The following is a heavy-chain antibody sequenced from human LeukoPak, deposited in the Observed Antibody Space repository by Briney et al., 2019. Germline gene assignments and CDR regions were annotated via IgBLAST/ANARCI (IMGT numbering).Heavy chain of an antibody. V-gene: IGHV4-34*01. J-gene: IGHJ3*02. Sequence: SETLSLTCAVYGGSFSGYYWSWIRQPPGKRLEWIGEINHSGSTNYNPSLKSRVTISVDTSKNRFSLKLSSVTAADTAVYYCARLRLKYYDFWSGYSQGAFDIWGQGTMVTVSS. CDR1: GGSFSGYY. CDR3: ARLRLKYYDFWSGYSQGAFDI. D-gene: IGHD3-3*01. CDR2: INHSGST.